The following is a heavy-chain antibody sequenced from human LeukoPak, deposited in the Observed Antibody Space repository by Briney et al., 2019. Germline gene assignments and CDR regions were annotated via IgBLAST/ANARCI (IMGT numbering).Heavy chain of an antibody. J-gene: IGHJ4*02. V-gene: IGHV3-23*01. CDR3: AIWYTRSYYFDY. D-gene: IGHD1-14*01. Sequence: GGLRLSCAASGFTFSSYAMSWVRQAPGKGLEWVSAISGSGGSTYYADSVKGRFTISRDNSKNTLYLQMNSLRAEDTAVCYCAIWYTRSYYFDYWGQGTLVTVSS. CDR1: GFTFSSYA. CDR2: ISGSGGST.